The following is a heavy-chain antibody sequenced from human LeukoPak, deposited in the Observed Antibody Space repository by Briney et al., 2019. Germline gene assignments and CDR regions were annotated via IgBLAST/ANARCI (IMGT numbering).Heavy chain of an antibody. V-gene: IGHV5-51*01. Sequence: GESLKISRKGSGYSFTSYWIGWVRQMPGKGLEWMGIIYPGDSDTRYSPSFQGQVTISADKSISTAYLQWSSLKASDTAMYYCARRGWALYYYYGMDVWGQGTTVTVSS. CDR2: IYPGDSDT. J-gene: IGHJ6*02. CDR1: GYSFTSYW. D-gene: IGHD6-19*01. CDR3: ARRGWALYYYYGMDV.